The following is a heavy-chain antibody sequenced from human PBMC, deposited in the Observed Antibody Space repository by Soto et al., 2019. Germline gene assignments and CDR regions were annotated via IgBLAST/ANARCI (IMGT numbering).Heavy chain of an antibody. J-gene: IGHJ5*02. CDR3: ARETTARFDP. D-gene: IGHD1-1*01. V-gene: IGHV4-30-2*01. CDR2: IYHDGST. CDR1: GDSISSGGFA. Sequence: SETLSLTCTVSGDSISSGGFAWSWIRQPPGKGLEWIGYIYHDGSTYYSQSLKRRVTISIDSSKNQFSLRLRSVTAADTAMYYFARETTARFDPWGQGTLVTVSS.